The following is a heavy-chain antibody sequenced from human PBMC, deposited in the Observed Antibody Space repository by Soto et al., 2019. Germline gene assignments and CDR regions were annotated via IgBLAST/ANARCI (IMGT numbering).Heavy chain of an antibody. CDR3: VRGIGYIDS. CDR2: TYYRSKWYH. CDR1: GDSVSSDNAA. D-gene: IGHD3-3*01. Sequence: PSQTLSLTCAISGDSVSSDNAAWDWIRQSPSRGLEWLGRTYYRSKWYHEYAVSVKSRKTINTDTSKNQASLQLKSVTPEDTAVYYCVRGIGYIDSWGQGSLVTVSS. V-gene: IGHV6-1*01. J-gene: IGHJ4*02.